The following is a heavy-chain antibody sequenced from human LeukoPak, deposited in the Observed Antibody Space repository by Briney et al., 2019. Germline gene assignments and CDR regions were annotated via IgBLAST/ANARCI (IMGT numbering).Heavy chain of an antibody. V-gene: IGHV3-23*01. Sequence: GGSLRLSCAASGFTFSSYGMSWVRQAPGKGLEWVSAISGSGGSTYYADSVKGRFTISRDNAKNSLYLEMNSLRAEDTAVYYCARTYYDFWSGYYSHEGNPFDYWGQGTLVTVSS. CDR2: ISGSGGST. J-gene: IGHJ4*02. D-gene: IGHD3-3*01. CDR3: ARTYYDFWSGYYSHEGNPFDY. CDR1: GFTFSSYG.